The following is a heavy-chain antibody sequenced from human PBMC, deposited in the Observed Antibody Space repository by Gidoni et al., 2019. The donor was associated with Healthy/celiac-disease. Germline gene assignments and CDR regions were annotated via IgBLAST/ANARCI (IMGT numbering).Heavy chain of an antibody. J-gene: IGHJ6*02. CDR2: INHSGST. V-gene: IGHV4-34*01. CDR1: GGSFRGYY. Sequence: QVQLQQWGAGLLTPSETLSLTCAVYGGSFRGYYCLWIRQPPGKGLEWIGEINHSGSTNYNPSLKSRVTISVETSKNQFSLKLSSVTAADTAVYYCARGRTNQRYVVVPAAIGYYYYGMDVWGQGTTVTVSS. D-gene: IGHD2-2*01. CDR3: ARGRTNQRYVVVPAAIGYYYYGMDV.